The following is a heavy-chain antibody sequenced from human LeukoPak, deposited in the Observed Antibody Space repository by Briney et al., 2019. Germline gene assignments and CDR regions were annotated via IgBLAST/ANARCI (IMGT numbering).Heavy chain of an antibody. CDR1: GFTFSSYA. CDR3: AKNTGQTSASSYCFDY. CDR2: ISGNGGST. J-gene: IGHJ4*02. V-gene: IGHV3-23*01. Sequence: GGSLRLSCAASGFTFSSYALSWVGQARGRGVEGVSDISGNGGSTYYADSVKGGLTISRENSKNKVYVQMNSLRVEDTAVYYCAKNTGQTSASSYCFDYWGQGTLVTVSS. D-gene: IGHD3-10*01.